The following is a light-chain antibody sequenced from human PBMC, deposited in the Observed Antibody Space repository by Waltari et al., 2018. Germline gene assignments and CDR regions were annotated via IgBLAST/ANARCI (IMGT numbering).Light chain of an antibody. J-gene: IGLJ1*01. CDR2: RNN. V-gene: IGLV10-54*04. CDR3: SAWDSSLSAHV. Sequence: QAGLTQPPSVSKGLRQTATLTCTGDSKNVGNQGAAWLQQHQGHPPKLLSYRNNNRPSGISERFSASRSGNTASLTITGLQPEDEADYYCSAWDSSLSAHVFGTGTKVTVL. CDR1: SKNVGNQG.